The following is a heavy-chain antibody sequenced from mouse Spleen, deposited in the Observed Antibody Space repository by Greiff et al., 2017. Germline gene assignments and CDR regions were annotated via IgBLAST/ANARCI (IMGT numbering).Heavy chain of an antibody. J-gene: IGHJ2*01. D-gene: IGHD2-12*01. CDR2: IYPGDGDT. Sequence: QVQLQQSGAELVRPGSSVKISCKASGYAFSSYWMNWVKQRPGQGLEWIGQIYPGDGDTNYNGKFKGKATLTVDTSSSTAYMQLSSLTSEDSAVYYCARSGAYYSYYSYALDYWGQGTTLTVSS. CDR1: GYAFSSYW. CDR3: ARSGAYYSYYSYALDY. V-gene: IGHV1-80*01.